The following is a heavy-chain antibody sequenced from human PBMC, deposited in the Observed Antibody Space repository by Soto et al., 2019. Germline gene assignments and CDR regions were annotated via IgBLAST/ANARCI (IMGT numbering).Heavy chain of an antibody. CDR3: AKDLWRGSDSSGYSGPFDQ. D-gene: IGHD3-22*01. J-gene: IGHJ4*02. V-gene: IGHV3-30*18. CDR1: GFTFRSYG. Sequence: PGVSLRLSFAASGFTFRSYGMHWVRQAPGKGLEWVAVISYDGNNKYYADSVKGRFTISRDNSKNTLYLQMNSLRAEDTAVYFCAKDLWRGSDSSGYSGPFDQWGQGTLVTVSS. CDR2: ISYDGNNK.